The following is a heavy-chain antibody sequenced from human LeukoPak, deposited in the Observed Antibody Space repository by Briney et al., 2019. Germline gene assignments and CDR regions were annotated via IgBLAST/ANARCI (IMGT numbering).Heavy chain of an antibody. V-gene: IGHV1-18*01. CDR1: GYTFTSYG. CDR2: ISPFNGNT. J-gene: IGHJ4*02. D-gene: IGHD3-16*01. CDR3: TKSKWQGEEFDY. Sequence: ASVKVSCKASGYTFTSYGFSWVRQAPGQGLEWMGWISPFNGNTNYAQNLQGRVTMTSDTSTSTAYMELRSLRSDDTAVYYCTKSKWQGEEFDYWGQGTLVTVSS.